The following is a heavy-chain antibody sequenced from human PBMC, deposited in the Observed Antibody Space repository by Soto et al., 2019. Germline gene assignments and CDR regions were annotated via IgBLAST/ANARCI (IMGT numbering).Heavy chain of an antibody. CDR1: GYSFTTFW. Sequence: GESLKISCNVSGYSFTTFWISWVRQMPEKGLEWMGRLDPADSFTNYSPSFQGHVTISVDKSINTAYLQWSSLKASDTAIYYCARHLYDNPKYLDALDVWGQGTMVTVS. V-gene: IGHV5-10-1*01. CDR2: LDPADSFT. J-gene: IGHJ3*01. D-gene: IGHD3-22*01. CDR3: ARHLYDNPKYLDALDV.